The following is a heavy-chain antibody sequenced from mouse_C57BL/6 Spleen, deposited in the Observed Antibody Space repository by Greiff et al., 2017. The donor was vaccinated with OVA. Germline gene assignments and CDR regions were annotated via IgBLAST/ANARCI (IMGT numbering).Heavy chain of an antibody. J-gene: IGHJ3*01. D-gene: IGHD1-1*01. Sequence: VQLQQSGPELVKPGASVKISCKASGYAFSSSWMNWVKQRPGKGLEWIGRIYPGDGDTNYNGKFKGKATLTADKSSSTAYMQLSSLTSEDSAVYCCARSGDYGSFAYWGQGTLVTVSA. CDR2: IYPGDGDT. CDR1: GYAFSSSW. CDR3: ARSGDYGSFAY. V-gene: IGHV1-82*01.